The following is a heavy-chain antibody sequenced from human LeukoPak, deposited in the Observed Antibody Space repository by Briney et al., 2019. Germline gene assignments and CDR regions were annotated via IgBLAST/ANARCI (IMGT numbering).Heavy chain of an antibody. D-gene: IGHD5-24*01. Sequence: ASVKVSCKASGGTFSSYAISWVRQAPGQGLEWMGGIIPIFGTANYAQKFQGRVTITADESTSTAYMELSSLRSEDTAVYYCAIARLQSNWFDPWGQGTLVTVSS. J-gene: IGHJ5*02. CDR3: AIARLQSNWFDP. V-gene: IGHV1-69*13. CDR1: GGTFSSYA. CDR2: IIPIFGTA.